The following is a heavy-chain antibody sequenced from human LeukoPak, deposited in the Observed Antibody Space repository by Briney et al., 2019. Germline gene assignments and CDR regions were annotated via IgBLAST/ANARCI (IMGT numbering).Heavy chain of an antibody. Sequence: SETLSLTCAVYGGSFSGYYWSWIRQPPGKGLEWIGEINHSGSTNYNPSLKSRVTISVDTSKNQFSLKLSSVTAADTAVYYCARGHYYDISGYYYVFRFLRPLDYWGQGTLVTVSS. D-gene: IGHD3-22*01. V-gene: IGHV4-34*01. CDR2: INHSGST. CDR1: GGSFSGYY. CDR3: ARGHYYDISGYYYVFRFLRPLDY. J-gene: IGHJ4*02.